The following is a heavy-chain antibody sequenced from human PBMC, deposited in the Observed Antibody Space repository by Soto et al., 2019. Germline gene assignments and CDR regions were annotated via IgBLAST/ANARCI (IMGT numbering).Heavy chain of an antibody. CDR1: GASITTAYY. D-gene: IGHD2-2*01. CDR2: IYYTGNT. Sequence: PSETLSLTCTVSGASITTAYYWTLVRQHPVKGLEWIVHIYYTGNTYYNPSLKSRLNISLDTSKNKFSLQLESVTAADTAIYFRARGTSFHPWGQGVPVTVSS. V-gene: IGHV4-31*03. CDR3: ARGTSFHP. J-gene: IGHJ5*02.